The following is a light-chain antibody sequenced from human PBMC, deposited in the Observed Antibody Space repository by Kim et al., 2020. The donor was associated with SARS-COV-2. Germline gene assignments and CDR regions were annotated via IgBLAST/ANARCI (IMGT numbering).Light chain of an antibody. Sequence: DIQMTQSPSSVSASVGDRVTITCRASQDISNWLAWYQQKPGKAPSLLIYAASTLQSGVPSRFRGDGSGTDFTLTITSLQPEDFATYHCQQANSFPLTFGGGTKVDIK. CDR2: AAS. CDR1: QDISNW. V-gene: IGKV1-12*01. CDR3: QQANSFPLT. J-gene: IGKJ4*01.